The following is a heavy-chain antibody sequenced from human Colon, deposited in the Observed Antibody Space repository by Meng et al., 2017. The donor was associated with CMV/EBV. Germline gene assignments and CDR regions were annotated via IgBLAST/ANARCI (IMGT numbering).Heavy chain of an antibody. D-gene: IGHD3-9*01. CDR3: ARESGYGFLGSNYFDS. J-gene: IGHJ4*02. CDR1: GFSFSDHA. Sequence: SGFSFSDHAMGWVRQAPGKGLDWVSAITGRSTDTFYADSVKGRFTIFRDNSNNTLYLQMSGLRAADTAVYYCARESGYGFLGSNYFDSWGQGALVTVSS. V-gene: IGHV3-23*01. CDR2: ITGRSTDT.